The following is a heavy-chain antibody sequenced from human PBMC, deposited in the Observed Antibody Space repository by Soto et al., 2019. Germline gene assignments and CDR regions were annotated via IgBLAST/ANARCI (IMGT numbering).Heavy chain of an antibody. D-gene: IGHD6-19*01. J-gene: IGHJ4*02. CDR1: GGSINGYY. V-gene: IGHV4-59*01. CDR3: ARQEAVPGTPFDS. CDR2: VYFSGSN. Sequence: QERLQESGPGLVKPSETLSLTCSVSGGSINGYYWNWIRQPPGKGLEWLGNVYFSGSNHYNPSLEARLTISVDTSKKQISLKLRSVTAADTAVYYCARQEAVPGTPFDSWGQGTLVSVSS.